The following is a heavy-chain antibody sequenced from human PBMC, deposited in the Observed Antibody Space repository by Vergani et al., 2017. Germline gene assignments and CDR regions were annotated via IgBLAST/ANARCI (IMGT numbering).Heavy chain of an antibody. CDR1: GYTFTYRY. CDR2: ITPFNGNT. J-gene: IGHJ5*02. Sequence: QMQLVQSGAEVKKTGSSVKVSCKAFGYTFTYRYLHWVRQAPGHALDWMGGITPFNGNTNYAQKFQERVTITRDRSMSTAYMELCSLRSEDTAMYYCSLAESSTSCINSVCITPETGSWFDPWGQGTLVTVSS. CDR3: SLAESSTSCINSVCITPETGSWFDP. D-gene: IGHD2-2*01. V-gene: IGHV1-45*02.